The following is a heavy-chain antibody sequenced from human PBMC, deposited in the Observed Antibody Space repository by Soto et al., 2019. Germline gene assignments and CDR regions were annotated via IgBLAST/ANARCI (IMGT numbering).Heavy chain of an antibody. CDR2: TYYRSKWYN. CDR1: GDSGSNNSAA. CDR3: ARDPAECGSDCSPTGFDY. V-gene: IGHV6-1*01. J-gene: IGHJ4*02. Sequence: SQTLSLTCAISGDSGSNNSAAWNWIRQSPSRGLEWLGRTYYRSKWYNDYAVSVKGRVTINPDTSKNQFSLQLNSVTPEDTAVYYCARDPAECGSDCSPTGFDYWGQGTLVTVSS. D-gene: IGHD2-21*02.